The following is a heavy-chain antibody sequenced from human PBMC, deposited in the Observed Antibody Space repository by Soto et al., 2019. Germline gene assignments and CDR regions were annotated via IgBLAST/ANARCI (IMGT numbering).Heavy chain of an antibody. D-gene: IGHD1-26*01. CDR3: ARDDRRELLGFDY. CDR1: GGSISSYY. V-gene: IGHV4-59*01. Sequence: QVQLQESGPGLVKPSETLSLTCTVSGGSISSYYWSWIRQPPGKGLEWIGYIYYSGSTNYNPSLNSRVTISVDTSKNQFSLKLSSVTAADTAVYYCARDDRRELLGFDYWGQGTLVTVSS. J-gene: IGHJ4*02. CDR2: IYYSGST.